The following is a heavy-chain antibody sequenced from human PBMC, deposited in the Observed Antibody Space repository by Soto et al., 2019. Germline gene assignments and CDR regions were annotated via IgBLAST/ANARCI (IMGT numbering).Heavy chain of an antibody. CDR2: IYLGDSDT. J-gene: IGHJ6*02. V-gene: IGHV5-51*01. CDR1: GYSLTSYW. Sequence: ESLKISCKGSGYSLTSYWIAWVRQMPGKGLEWMGMIYLGDSDTKYSPSFQGQVTISADKSINTAYLQWSSLKASDTAMYYCARQLRDYYSMDVWGQGTTVTVSS. CDR3: ARQLRDYYSMDV.